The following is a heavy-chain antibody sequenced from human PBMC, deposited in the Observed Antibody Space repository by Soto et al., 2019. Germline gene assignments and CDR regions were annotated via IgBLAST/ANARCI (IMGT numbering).Heavy chain of an antibody. V-gene: IGHV3-23*01. CDR1: GFTFSSYA. CDR2: ISGSGGST. J-gene: IGHJ3*02. CDR3: AKDYRKTRVGATTAFDI. D-gene: IGHD1-26*01. Sequence: GGSLRLSCAASGFTFSSYAMSWVRQAPGKGLEWVSAISGSGGSTYYADSVKGRFTISRDNSKNTLYLQMNSLRAEDTAVYDCAKDYRKTRVGATTAFDIWGQGTMVTVSS.